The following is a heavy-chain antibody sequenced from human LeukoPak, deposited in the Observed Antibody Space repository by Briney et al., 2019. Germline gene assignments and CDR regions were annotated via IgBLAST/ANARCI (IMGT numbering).Heavy chain of an antibody. D-gene: IGHD3-22*01. J-gene: IGHJ3*02. CDR3: AREVVPRTRHDAFDI. CDR1: GFTFSDYY. V-gene: IGHV3-11*01. Sequence: PGGSLRLSRAASGFTFSDYYMSWVRQAPGKGLEWVSYISSSGSTTHYADSVKGRFTISRDNAKNSLYLQMNSLRAEDAAVYYCAREVVPRTRHDAFDIWGQGTMVTVSS. CDR2: ISSSGSTT.